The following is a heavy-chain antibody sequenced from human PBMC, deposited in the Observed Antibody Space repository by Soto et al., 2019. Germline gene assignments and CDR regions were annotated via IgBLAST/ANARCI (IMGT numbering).Heavy chain of an antibody. Sequence: QVQLVQSGAEVKKPGSSVKVSCKASGGTFNKYAIDWVRQAPGQGLEWMGGIIPLFGTANYAQKFQGRVTITADEATSTAYMELSSLRSEDTAVYYCARQFDYDNSGYYYAYWGHGTLVTVST. J-gene: IGHJ4*01. CDR3: ARQFDYDNSGYYYAY. V-gene: IGHV1-69*01. D-gene: IGHD3-22*01. CDR2: IIPLFGTA. CDR1: GGTFNKYA.